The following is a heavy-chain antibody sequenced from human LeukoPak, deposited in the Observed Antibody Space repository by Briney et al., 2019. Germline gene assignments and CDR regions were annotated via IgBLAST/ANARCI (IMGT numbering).Heavy chain of an antibody. V-gene: IGHV3-48*01. D-gene: IGHD5-18*01. Sequence: GGSLRLSCVASGFNFDEYAMNWVRQAPGKGLEWISCIYRDSSMIHYADSVKGRFTISRDNSKNTLYLQMNSLRAEDTAVYYCARDPYSYGYCDYWGQGTLVTVSS. CDR2: IYRDSSMI. J-gene: IGHJ4*02. CDR1: GFNFDEYA. CDR3: ARDPYSYGYCDY.